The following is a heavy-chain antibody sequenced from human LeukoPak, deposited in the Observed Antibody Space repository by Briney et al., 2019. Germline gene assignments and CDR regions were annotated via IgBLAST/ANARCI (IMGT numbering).Heavy chain of an antibody. D-gene: IGHD2-2*01. J-gene: IGHJ4*02. V-gene: IGHV3-30*02. CDR2: IRYDGSNK. CDR3: AKDHCSSTSCYVIGY. CDR1: GFTFSSYG. Sequence: GGSLRLSCAASGFTFSSYGMHWVRQAPGKGLEWVAFIRYDGSNKYYADSVKGRFTISRDNSKNTLYLQMNSLRAEDTAVYYCAKDHCSSTSCYVIGYWGQGTLVTVSS.